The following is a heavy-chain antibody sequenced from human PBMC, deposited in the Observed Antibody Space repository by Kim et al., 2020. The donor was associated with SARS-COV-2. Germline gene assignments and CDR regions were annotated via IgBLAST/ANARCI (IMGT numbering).Heavy chain of an antibody. CDR2: IRSKANSYAT. J-gene: IGHJ3*02. V-gene: IGHV3-73*01. Sequence: GGSLRLSGADAGFTFSDSAMYWVRQASGKGLEWVGRIRSKANSYATAYAASGKGRFTISRDDSKKTAYLQMNSLKTEDTAIYYCTRVPPYSNSWWDAFDIWGRGTMVTVSS. CDR3: TRVPPYSNSWWDAFDI. D-gene: IGHD6-13*01. CDR1: GFTFSDSA.